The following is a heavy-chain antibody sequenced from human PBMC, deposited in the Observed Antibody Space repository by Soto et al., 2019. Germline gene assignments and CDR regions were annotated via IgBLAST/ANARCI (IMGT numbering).Heavy chain of an antibody. CDR3: AREGAVSGKDY. CDR1: GDTFSSYT. Sequence: QVQLVQSGAEVKKPGSSVKVSCKASGDTFSSYTISWVRQAPGQGLEWMGRIIPILDIANYAQKFQGRVTIIADKSTSTAYMVLSSLRCEDTAVYYCAREGAVSGKDYWGQGTLVTVSS. D-gene: IGHD6-19*01. CDR2: IIPILDIA. J-gene: IGHJ4*02. V-gene: IGHV1-69*08.